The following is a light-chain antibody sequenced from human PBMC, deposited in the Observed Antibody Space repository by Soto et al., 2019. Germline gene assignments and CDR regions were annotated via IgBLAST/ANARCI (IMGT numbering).Light chain of an antibody. Sequence: EIVMTQSPATLSVSPGERATLSCRASQSVSSGLSWYQQKPGQAPRLLIYGASTRATGIPARFSGSGSGTEFTLTISSLQSEDFAVYYCQQYGSSPTTFGQGTKVDIK. CDR2: GAS. J-gene: IGKJ1*01. V-gene: IGKV3-15*01. CDR1: QSVSSG. CDR3: QQYGSSPTT.